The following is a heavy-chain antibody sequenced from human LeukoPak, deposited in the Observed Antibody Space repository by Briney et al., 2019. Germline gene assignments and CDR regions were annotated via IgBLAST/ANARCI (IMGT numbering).Heavy chain of an antibody. J-gene: IGHJ4*02. CDR1: GYTFTNYD. V-gene: IGHV1-8*01. Sequence: GASVKVSCKASGYTFTNYDINWVRQATGQGLEWMGWMNPNSGNTGYAQKFQGRVTMTRNTSISTVYMELSSLRAEDTAIYYCAKRLGAQTTVITGGYFDYWGQGTLVTVSS. CDR2: MNPNSGNT. CDR3: AKRLGAQTTVITGGYFDY. D-gene: IGHD4-23*01.